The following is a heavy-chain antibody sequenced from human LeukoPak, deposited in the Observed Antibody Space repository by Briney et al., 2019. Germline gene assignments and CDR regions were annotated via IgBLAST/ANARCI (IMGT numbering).Heavy chain of an antibody. Sequence: GGSLRLSCAASGFTFSSYSMNWVRQAPGKGLEWVSSISSSSSYIYYADSVKGRFTISKDNAKNSLYLQMNSLRAEDTAVYYCARGCQIRPGYFDLWGRGTLVTVSS. CDR1: GFTFSSYS. J-gene: IGHJ2*01. D-gene: IGHD2-15*01. CDR2: ISSSSSYI. V-gene: IGHV3-21*01. CDR3: ARGCQIRPGYFDL.